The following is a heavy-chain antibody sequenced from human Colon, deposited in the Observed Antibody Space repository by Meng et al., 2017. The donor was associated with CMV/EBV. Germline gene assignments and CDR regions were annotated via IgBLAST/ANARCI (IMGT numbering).Heavy chain of an antibody. Sequence: GESLKISCAASGFTYTLFWMSWVRQAPGKGLEWVANINRDGSEKNYVDSVKGRFTVSRDNVKNSLYLQMNNLRVEDKAVYYCAKGQGIIYDWGQGTLVTVSS. J-gene: IGHJ4*02. CDR1: GFTYTLFW. CDR2: INRDGSEK. V-gene: IGHV3-7*01. D-gene: IGHD5/OR15-5a*01. CDR3: AKGQGIIYD.